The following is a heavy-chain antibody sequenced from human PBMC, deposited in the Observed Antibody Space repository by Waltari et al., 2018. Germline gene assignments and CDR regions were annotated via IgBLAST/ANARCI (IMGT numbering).Heavy chain of an antibody. CDR2: IKQDGSEK. J-gene: IGHJ4*02. D-gene: IGHD4-17*01. V-gene: IGHV3-7*01. Sequence: EVQLVESGGGSVQPGGSLRLSCAASGMALSSDGVNWVRQAPGKGLEWVANIKQDGSEKNYVDSVEGRFSISRDNAQNSLYLQMNSLRAEDTAIYYCVTGLTTVTAKDYFDHWGQGALVTVSS. CDR1: GMALSSDG. CDR3: VTGLTTVTAKDYFDH.